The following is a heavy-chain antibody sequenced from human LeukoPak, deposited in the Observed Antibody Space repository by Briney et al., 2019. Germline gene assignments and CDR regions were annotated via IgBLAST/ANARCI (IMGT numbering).Heavy chain of an antibody. CDR2: ISGSGGST. Sequence: GGSLRLSCAASGFTFSSYAMSWVRQAPGKGLEWVSAISGSGGSTYYADSVKGRFTISRDNSKNTLYLQMNSLRAEDTAVYYCAGDCSSTSCYYYMDVWGKGTTVAVSS. D-gene: IGHD2-2*01. CDR1: GFTFSSYA. J-gene: IGHJ6*03. CDR3: AGDCSSTSCYYYMDV. V-gene: IGHV3-23*01.